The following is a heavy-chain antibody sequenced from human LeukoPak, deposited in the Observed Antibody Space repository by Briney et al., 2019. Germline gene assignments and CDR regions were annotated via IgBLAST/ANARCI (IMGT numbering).Heavy chain of an antibody. V-gene: IGHV1-46*01. Sequence: ASVNVSCKASGYTFTSYYMHWVRQPPGQGLEWMGIINPSGGSTSYAQKFQGRVTMTRDTSTSTVYMELSSLRSEDTAVYYCARAGRGAAALNAFDIWGQGTMVTVSS. CDR2: INPSGGST. J-gene: IGHJ3*02. CDR1: GYTFTSYY. D-gene: IGHD6-13*01. CDR3: ARAGRGAAALNAFDI.